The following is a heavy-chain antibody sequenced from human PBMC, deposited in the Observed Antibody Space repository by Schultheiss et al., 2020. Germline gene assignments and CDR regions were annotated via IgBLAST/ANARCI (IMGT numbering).Heavy chain of an antibody. CDR2: ISGSGGST. D-gene: IGHD2-8*01. Sequence: GGSLRLSCAASGFTFSSYGMHWVRQAPGKGLVWVSAISGSGGSTYYADSVKGRFTISRDNSKNTLYLQMNSLRAEDTAVYYCAKDKNGGPYYYYGMDVWGKGTTVTVSS. J-gene: IGHJ6*04. CDR1: GFTFSSYG. CDR3: AKDKNGGPYYYYGMDV. V-gene: IGHV3-23*01.